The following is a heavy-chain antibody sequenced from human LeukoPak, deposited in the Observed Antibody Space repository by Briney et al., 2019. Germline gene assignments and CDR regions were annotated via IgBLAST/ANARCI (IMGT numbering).Heavy chain of an antibody. CDR2: ISYDGSNK. CDR3: ARDEGWFGELSLPTF. CDR1: GFTFSSYA. D-gene: IGHD3-10*01. J-gene: IGHJ4*02. Sequence: GSLRLSCAASGFTFSSYAMHWVRQAPGKGLEWVAVISYDGSNKYYADSVKGRFTISRDNSKNTLYLQMNSLRAEDTAVYYCARDEGWFGELSLPTFWGQGTLVTVSS. V-gene: IGHV3-30-3*01.